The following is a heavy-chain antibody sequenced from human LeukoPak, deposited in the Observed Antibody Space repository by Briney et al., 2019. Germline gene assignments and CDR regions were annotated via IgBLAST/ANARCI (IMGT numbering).Heavy chain of an antibody. Sequence: SETLSLTCTVSGGSISSGSYYWSWIRQPAGKGLEWIGRIYTSGSTNYNPSLKSRVTISVDTSKNQFSLKLSSVTAADTAVYYCARGPYYDFWSDYREGYYYFDYWGQGPLVTVSS. J-gene: IGHJ4*02. CDR2: IYTSGST. CDR3: ARGPYYDFWSDYREGYYYFDY. V-gene: IGHV4-61*02. D-gene: IGHD3-3*01. CDR1: GGSISSGSYY.